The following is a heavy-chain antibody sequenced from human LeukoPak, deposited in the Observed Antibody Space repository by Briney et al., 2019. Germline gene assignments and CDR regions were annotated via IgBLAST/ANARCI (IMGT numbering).Heavy chain of an antibody. J-gene: IGHJ4*02. Sequence: GGSLRLSCAASGFTFSSYNMNWVRQAPGKGLEWVSSISSSSDYIYYADSVKGRFTISRDNAKNSLYLQMKSLRAEDTAVYYCAKDPSTYGSGSYGVYFDYWGQGTLVTVSS. CDR1: GFTFSSYN. CDR2: ISSSSDYI. D-gene: IGHD3-10*01. CDR3: AKDPSTYGSGSYGVYFDY. V-gene: IGHV3-21*01.